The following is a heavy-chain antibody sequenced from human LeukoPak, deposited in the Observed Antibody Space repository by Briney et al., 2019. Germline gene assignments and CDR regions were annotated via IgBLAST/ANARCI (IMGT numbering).Heavy chain of an antibody. Sequence: SETLSLTCTVSGGSISNYYWSWIRQPPGKGLEWIGYVYSSGSTNYNPSLKSRVTISVDTSKNQFSLRLTSVTAADTAVYYCAREFCGGGSCGWFDPWGQGTLVTVSS. CDR3: AREFCGGGSCGWFDP. D-gene: IGHD2-21*01. J-gene: IGHJ5*02. CDR2: VYSSGST. V-gene: IGHV4-59*01. CDR1: GGSISNYY.